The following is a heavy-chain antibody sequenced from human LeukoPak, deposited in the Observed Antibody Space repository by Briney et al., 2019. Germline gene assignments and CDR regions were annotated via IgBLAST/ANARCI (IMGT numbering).Heavy chain of an antibody. D-gene: IGHD3-10*02. Sequence: ASVKVSCKTSGYSENFYGITWVRQVAGQGLEWMGWISAQHGQTEYAPNSQDRVTMTTDTYTNTAYMELRSLRSDDTAVYYCARAGRKSRGVDLVRKKETGYYYMDVWGKGTTVTVSS. V-gene: IGHV1-18*01. CDR2: ISAQHGQT. CDR1: GYSENFYG. J-gene: IGHJ6*03. CDR3: ARAGRKSRGVDLVRKKETGYYYMDV.